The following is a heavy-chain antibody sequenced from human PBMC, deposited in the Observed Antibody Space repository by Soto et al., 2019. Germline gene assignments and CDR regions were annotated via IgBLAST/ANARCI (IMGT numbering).Heavy chain of an antibody. CDR1: SVPISEYS. V-gene: IGHV4-59*12. CDR2: YFDGGRT. J-gene: IGHJ4*02. D-gene: IGHD3-10*01. Sequence: PSETLSLTCYVSSVPISEYSWSWVRQSPGKGLEGIGNYFDGGRTMYNPSLKSRVTISVDASKNLFSLELSSVTAADTSVYHCGRGGSMIRGRKFFDDWGQGVPVTVXS. CDR3: GRGGSMIRGRKFFDD.